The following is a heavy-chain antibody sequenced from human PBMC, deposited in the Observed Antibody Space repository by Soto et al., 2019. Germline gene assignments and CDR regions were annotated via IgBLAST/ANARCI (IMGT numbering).Heavy chain of an antibody. J-gene: IGHJ5*02. CDR2: IYYSGST. CDR1: GGSISSGGYY. CDR3: ARGRALLLWFGEYNWFDP. D-gene: IGHD3-10*01. V-gene: IGHV4-31*03. Sequence: PSETLSLTCTVSGGSISSGGYYWSWIRQHPGKGLEWIGYIYYSGSTYYNPSLKSRVTISVDTSKNQFSLKLSSVTAADTAVYYCARGRALLLWFGEYNWFDPWGQGTLVTVSS.